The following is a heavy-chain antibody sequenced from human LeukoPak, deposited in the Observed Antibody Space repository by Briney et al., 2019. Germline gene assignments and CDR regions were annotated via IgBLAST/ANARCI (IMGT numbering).Heavy chain of an antibody. CDR3: ARRSSIAARPWDY. V-gene: IGHV4-30-4*01. CDR2: IYYSGST. CDR1: GGSISSGDYY. J-gene: IGHJ4*02. Sequence: PSETLSLTCTVSGGSISSGDYYWGWIRQPPGKGLEWIGYIYYSGSTYYNPSLKSRVTISVDTSKNQFSLKLSSVTAADTAVYYCARRSSIAARPWDYWGQGTLVTVSS. D-gene: IGHD6-6*01.